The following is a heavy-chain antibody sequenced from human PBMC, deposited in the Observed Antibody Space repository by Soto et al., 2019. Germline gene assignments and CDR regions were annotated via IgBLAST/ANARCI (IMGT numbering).Heavy chain of an antibody. CDR2: ISGSGGST. J-gene: IGHJ6*02. V-gene: IGHV3-23*01. Sequence: PGGSLRLSCAASGFTFSSYAMSWVRQAPGKGLEWVSAISGSGGSTYYADSVKGRFTISRDNSKNTLYLQMNSLRAEDTAVYYCAKDIVVVPAAIPEHYYYGMDVWGQGTTVTVSS. CDR3: AKDIVVVPAAIPEHYYYGMDV. CDR1: GFTFSSYA. D-gene: IGHD2-2*02.